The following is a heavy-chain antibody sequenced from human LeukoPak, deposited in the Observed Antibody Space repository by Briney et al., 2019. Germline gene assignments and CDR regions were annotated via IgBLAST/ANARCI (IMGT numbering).Heavy chain of an antibody. CDR2: ISWNSGSI. V-gene: IGHV3-9*01. CDR3: AKGHSSSWSDWFDP. Sequence: SLRLPCAASGFTFDDYAMHWIRQAPGKGLEWVSGISWNSGSIGYADSVKGRFTISRDNAKNSLYLQMNSLRAEDTALYYCAKGHSSSWSDWFDPWGQGTLVTVSS. D-gene: IGHD6-13*01. CDR1: GFTFDDYA. J-gene: IGHJ5*02.